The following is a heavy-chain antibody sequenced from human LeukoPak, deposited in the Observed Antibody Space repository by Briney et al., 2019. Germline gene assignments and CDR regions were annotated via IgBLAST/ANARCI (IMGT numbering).Heavy chain of an antibody. Sequence: GGSLRLSCVVSGFTCSDYYMDWVRLAPGKGLEWVGFIRSKAYGGTSEYAASVKGRFTISRDDSKSIAYLQINSLKTEDTALYYCTTVGYSYGLYYFDYWGQGTLVTVSS. CDR2: IRSKAYGGTS. CDR3: TTVGYSYGLYYFDY. J-gene: IGHJ4*02. CDR1: GFTCSDYY. D-gene: IGHD5-18*01. V-gene: IGHV3-49*04.